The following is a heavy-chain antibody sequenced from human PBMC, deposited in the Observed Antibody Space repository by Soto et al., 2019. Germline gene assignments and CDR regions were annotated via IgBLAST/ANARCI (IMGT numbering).Heavy chain of an antibody. J-gene: IGHJ4*02. Sequence: GGSLRLSCAASGFSFVNYAMNWVRQAPGKEREWVSGLSGSGTSTYYADSVKGRFTISRDNSRDTLFLQMNSLTADDTAVYYCAKATTNGGWFNPFDSWGQGALVTVS. D-gene: IGHD6-19*01. CDR1: GFSFVNYA. CDR3: AKATTNGGWFNPFDS. V-gene: IGHV3-23*01. CDR2: LSGSGTST.